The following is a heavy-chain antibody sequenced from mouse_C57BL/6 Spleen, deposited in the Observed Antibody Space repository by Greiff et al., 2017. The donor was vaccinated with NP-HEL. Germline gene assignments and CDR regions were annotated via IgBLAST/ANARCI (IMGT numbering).Heavy chain of an antibody. V-gene: IGHV1-72*01. D-gene: IGHD2-4*01. CDR2: IDPNSGGT. J-gene: IGHJ1*03. Sequence: QVQLQQPGAELVKPGASVKLSCKASGYTFTSYWMHWVKQRPGRGLEWIGRIDPNSGGTKYNEKFKSKATLTVDKPSSTAYMQLSSLTSEDSAVYYCARSLSTMIKGWYFDDWGTGTTVTVSS. CDR3: ARSLSTMIKGWYFDD. CDR1: GYTFTSYW.